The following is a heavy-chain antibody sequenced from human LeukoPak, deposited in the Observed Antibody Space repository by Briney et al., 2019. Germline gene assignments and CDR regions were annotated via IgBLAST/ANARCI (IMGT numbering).Heavy chain of an antibody. D-gene: IGHD3-3*01. J-gene: IGHJ6*04. CDR3: VRDPNYDRGV. V-gene: IGHV3-21*01. CDR2: ISSGSHYI. CDR1: GFTFRSYT. Sequence: GGSLRLSCAASGFTFRSYTMNWVRQTPGKGLEWVSSISSGSHYIHYADSVEGRFTISRDNAKNSLYLQMNSLRAEDTAVYYCVRDPNYDRGVWGKGTTVTVSS.